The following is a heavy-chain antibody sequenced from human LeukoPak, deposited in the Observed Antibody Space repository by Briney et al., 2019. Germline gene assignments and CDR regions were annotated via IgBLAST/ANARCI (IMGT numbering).Heavy chain of an antibody. V-gene: IGHV7-4-1*02. CDR1: GYTFTSYA. CDR3: ARNYPNPLVYCSGGTCLPNDY. J-gene: IGHJ4*02. CDR2: INTNTGNP. Sequence: GASVKVSCKASGYTFTSYAMNWVRQAPGQGLEWMGWINTNTGNPTYAQGFTGRFVFSLDTSVSTAYLQISSLKAEDTAVYYCARNYPNPLVYCSGGTCLPNDYWGQGTLVTVSS. D-gene: IGHD2-15*01.